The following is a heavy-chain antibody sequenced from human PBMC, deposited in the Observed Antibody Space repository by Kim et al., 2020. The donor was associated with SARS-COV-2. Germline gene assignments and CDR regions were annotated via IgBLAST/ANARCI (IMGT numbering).Heavy chain of an antibody. V-gene: IGHV4-61*01. CDR1: GGSVSSGSYY. CDR2: IYYSGST. D-gene: IGHD2-21*02. CDR3: ARDHGIGVVVTAMRYYGMDV. Sequence: SETLSLTCTVSGGSVSSGSYYWSWIRQPPGKGLEWIGYIYYSGSTNYNPSLKSRVTISVDTSKNQFSLKLSSVTAADTAVYYCARDHGIGVVVTAMRYYGMDVWGQGTTVTVSS. J-gene: IGHJ6*02.